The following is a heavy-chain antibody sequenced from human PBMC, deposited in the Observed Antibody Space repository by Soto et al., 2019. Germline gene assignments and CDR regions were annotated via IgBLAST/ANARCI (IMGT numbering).Heavy chain of an antibody. CDR1: GGSISGHY. CDR2: IFYSGSTTY. J-gene: IGHJ4*02. CDR3: ARVGSSGWSPDY. Sequence: SETLSLTCTVSGGSISGHYWIWIRQPPGEGMGWIGYIFYSGSTTYNNNPSLKSRVTISVDTSKNQFSLRLSSVTAADTAVYYCARVGSSGWSPDYWGQGTLVTVSS. D-gene: IGHD6-13*01. V-gene: IGHV4-59*11.